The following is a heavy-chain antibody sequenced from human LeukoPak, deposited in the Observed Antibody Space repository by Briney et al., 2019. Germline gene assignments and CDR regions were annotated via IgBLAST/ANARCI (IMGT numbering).Heavy chain of an antibody. CDR2: IKQDESEK. CDR3: AKDLVVVPAADY. CDR1: GFTFNNYW. V-gene: IGHV3-7*01. D-gene: IGHD2-2*01. Sequence: GGSLRLSCAASGFTFNNYWMTWVRQAPGKGLEWVANIKQDESEKYYVDSVKGRFTISRDNSKNTLYLQMNSLRAEDTAVYYCAKDLVVVPAADYWGQGTLVTVSS. J-gene: IGHJ4*02.